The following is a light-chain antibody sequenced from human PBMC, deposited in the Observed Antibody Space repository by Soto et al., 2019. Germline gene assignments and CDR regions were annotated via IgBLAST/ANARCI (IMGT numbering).Light chain of an antibody. CDR3: QQSYSTLIT. J-gene: IGKJ5*01. CDR2: AAS. Sequence: DIQMTQSPSSLSAYAGDRVTITCRASQSISSYLNWYQQKPGKAPKLLIYAASSLQSGIPSRFSGGGSGTDFTLTISSLQPEDFATYYCQQSYSTLITFGQGRLLEIK. V-gene: IGKV1-39*01. CDR1: QSISSY.